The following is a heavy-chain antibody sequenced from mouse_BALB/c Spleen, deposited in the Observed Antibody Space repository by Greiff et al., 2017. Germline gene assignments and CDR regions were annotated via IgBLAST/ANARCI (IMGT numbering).Heavy chain of an antibody. J-gene: IGHJ2*01. CDR2: IYPGDGDT. CDR3: ARGISFDD. CDR1: GYAFSSYW. V-gene: IGHV1-80*01. Sequence: QVQLKESGAELVRPGSSVKISCKASGYAFSSYWMNWVKQRPGQGLEWIGQIYPGDGDTNYNGKFKGKATLTADKSSSTAYMQLSSLTSEDSAVYFCARGISFDDWGQGTTLTVSS. D-gene: IGHD2-4*01.